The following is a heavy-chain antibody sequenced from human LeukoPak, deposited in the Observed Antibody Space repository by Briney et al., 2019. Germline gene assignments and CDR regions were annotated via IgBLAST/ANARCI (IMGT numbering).Heavy chain of an antibody. V-gene: IGHV3-74*01. Sequence: PGGTLRLSCADSGCTFSRYRMHWVRQTPGKGLVWVSCISADGSVTRYADSVKGRFTISRDNTKSTLYPQMHSLRAEDTAVYYCATAGGDGSRMGFDPWGQGTLVTVSS. D-gene: IGHD2-15*01. CDR1: GCTFSRYR. CDR2: ISADGSVT. J-gene: IGHJ5*02. CDR3: ATAGGDGSRMGFDP.